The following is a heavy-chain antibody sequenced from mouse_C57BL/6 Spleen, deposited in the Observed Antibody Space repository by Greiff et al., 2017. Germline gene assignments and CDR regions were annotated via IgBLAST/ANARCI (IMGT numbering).Heavy chain of an antibody. CDR3: ARWGTGTTDY. CDR1: GYTFTSYW. CDR2: IHPTSGST. V-gene: IGHV1-64*01. D-gene: IGHD4-1*01. Sequence: QVQLQQPGAELVKPGASVKLSCKASGYTFTSYWMHWVKQRPGQGLEWIGMIHPTSGSTNYNEKFKSKATLTVDKSSSTAYMQLSSLTSEDSAVYYCARWGTGTTDYWGQGTTLTVSS. J-gene: IGHJ2*01.